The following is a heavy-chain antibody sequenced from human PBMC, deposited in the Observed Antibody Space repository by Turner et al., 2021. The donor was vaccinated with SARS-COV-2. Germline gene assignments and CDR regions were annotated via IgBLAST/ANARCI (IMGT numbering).Heavy chain of an antibody. CDR1: GYTFTNYG. D-gene: IGHD3-10*01. V-gene: IGHV1-18*01. CDR3: ARDNRGSDTYYKAFDM. CDR2: ISTFNGNT. J-gene: IGHJ3*02. Sequence: QVQLVQSGAEVKKPGASMKVSCKASGYTFTNYGISWVRQAPGQGLEWMGWISTFNGNTDYAQKVQGRVTMTTDTSTSTAYMELRSLSSDDTALYYCARDNRGSDTYYKAFDMWGQGTMVTASS.